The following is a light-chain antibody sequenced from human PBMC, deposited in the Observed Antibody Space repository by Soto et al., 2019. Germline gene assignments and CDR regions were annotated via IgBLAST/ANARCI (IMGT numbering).Light chain of an antibody. V-gene: IGLV2-14*01. J-gene: IGLJ1*01. CDR2: EVS. CDR1: SSDVGGYNY. Sequence: QSVLTQPASGSGSPGQSITISCTGTSSDVGGYNYVSWYQQHPGKAHKLMIYEVSNRPSGVSNRFSGSKSGNTASLTISGLQAEDEADYYCSSYTSSSTLVFGTGTKVTVL. CDR3: SSYTSSSTLV.